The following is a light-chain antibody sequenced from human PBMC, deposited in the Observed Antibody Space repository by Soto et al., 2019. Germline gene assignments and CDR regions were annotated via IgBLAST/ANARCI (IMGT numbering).Light chain of an antibody. CDR1: QDINSL. V-gene: IGKV1-27*01. CDR2: GAS. CDR3: QKYNSAPWT. Sequence: DVQLTQSPSSLPASVGDRVTITCRASQDINSLLAWYQQKPGKVPSLLIYGASVLQSGVPSRFSGSVSGTDFTLTISGLQPEDVATYYWQKYNSAPWTFGQGTKVELK. J-gene: IGKJ1*01.